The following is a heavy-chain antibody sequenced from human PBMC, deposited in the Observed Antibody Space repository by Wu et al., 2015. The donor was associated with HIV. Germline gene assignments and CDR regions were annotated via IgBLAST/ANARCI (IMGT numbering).Heavy chain of an antibody. J-gene: IGHJ3*02. CDR1: GNTFNA. V-gene: IGHV1-69*05. Sequence: QDQLVQSGAEVKKPGSSVKISCKASGNTFNAVNWLRQAPGQGLEWMGGIIPIFGTANYAQKFQGRVTITTDESTSTAYMELSSLRSEDTAVYYCARDLNYDSSGYHHGAFDIWGQGTMVTVSS. CDR2: IIPIFGTA. D-gene: IGHD3-22*01. CDR3: ARDLNYDSSGYHHGAFDI.